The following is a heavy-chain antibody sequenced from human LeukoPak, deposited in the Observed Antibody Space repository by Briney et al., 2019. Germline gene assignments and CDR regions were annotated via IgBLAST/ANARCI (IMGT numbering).Heavy chain of an antibody. CDR1: GFIFTNYW. D-gene: IGHD1-1*01. CDR2: IKEDGSEK. CDR3: ARPGQRDAFDI. V-gene: IGHV3-7*01. J-gene: IGHJ3*02. Sequence: GGSLRLSCAASGFIFTNYWMSWVRQAPGKGLEWVANIKEDGSEKYYVDSAKGRFTISRDNAKNSLYLQMNSLRAEDTAVYYCARPGQRDAFDIWGQGTMVTVSS.